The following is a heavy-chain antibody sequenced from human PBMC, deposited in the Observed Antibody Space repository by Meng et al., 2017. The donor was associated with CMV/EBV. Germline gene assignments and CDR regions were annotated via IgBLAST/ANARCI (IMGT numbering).Heavy chain of an antibody. CDR1: GGTFSSYT. D-gene: IGHD4-17*01. CDR2: IIPILGIA. V-gene: IGHV1-69*02. J-gene: IGHJ6*02. Sequence: SVKVSCKASGGTFSSYTISWVRQAPGQGLEWMGRIIPILGIANYAQKFQGRVTITADKSTSTAYMELSSLRSEDTAVYYCARVRTVTTPYYYYYYGMDVWGQGTTVTVSS. CDR3: ARVRTVTTPYYYYYYGMDV.